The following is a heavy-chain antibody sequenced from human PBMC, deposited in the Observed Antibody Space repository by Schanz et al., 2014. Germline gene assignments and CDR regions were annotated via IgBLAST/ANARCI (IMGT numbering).Heavy chain of an antibody. J-gene: IGHJ3*02. CDR3: ARDRPYCDGGKCYSDGFDI. CDR1: GYTFSSHG. D-gene: IGHD2-21*01. Sequence: QVQVVQSGAELKKPGASVKVSCKASGYTFSSHGIHWLRQAPGQSLEWMGWINTANGNAKYSANCQARVTSTRDTSATAAYMELTNLRSEDTAVYYCARDRPYCDGGKCYSDGFDIWGQGTLVTISS. V-gene: IGHV1-3*04. CDR2: INTANGNA.